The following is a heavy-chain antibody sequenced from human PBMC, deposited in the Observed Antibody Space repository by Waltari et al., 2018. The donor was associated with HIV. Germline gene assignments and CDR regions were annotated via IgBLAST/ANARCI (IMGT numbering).Heavy chain of an antibody. V-gene: IGHV1-8*01. Sequence: QSPTEVRRPGASVRVYCRISGYNFVNHDITWMRQAAGEGRECVGFINPKTGDTQSLEKYRGRLTLTRNISAATAFLDLTNLTRDDTATYYCTRGLALHIAAPGADVWGQGTTV. D-gene: IGHD4-17*01. CDR3: TRGLALHIAAPGADV. J-gene: IGHJ6*02. CDR1: GYNFVNHD. CDR2: INPKTGDT.